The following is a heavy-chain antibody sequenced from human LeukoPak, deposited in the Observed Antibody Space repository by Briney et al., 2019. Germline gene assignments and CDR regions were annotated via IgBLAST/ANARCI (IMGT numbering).Heavy chain of an antibody. CDR1: GFTSGIYA. V-gene: IGHV3-23*01. CDR3: AKSAMSDSSGYYFDS. D-gene: IGHD3-22*01. Sequence: QPGGSLRLSCAVSGFTSGIYAMSWVRHAPGKGVKWVSTINDSGGSTYYAVSVKGRFTISRDNSYNTLYLQMNSLRAEDTAVYYCAKSAMSDSSGYYFDSWGQGTLVTVSS. J-gene: IGHJ4*02. CDR2: INDSGGST.